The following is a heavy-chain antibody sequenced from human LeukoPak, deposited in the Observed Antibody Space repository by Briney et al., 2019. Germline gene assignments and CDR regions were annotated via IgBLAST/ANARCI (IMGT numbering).Heavy chain of an antibody. V-gene: IGHV4-59*08. D-gene: IGHD3-3*01. CDR1: GGSISSYY. Sequence: SETLSLTCTVSGGSISSYYWSLIRQPPGKGLEWIAYIYYSGSTNYNPSLKSRVTISVDTSKNQFSLKLSSVTAADTAVYYCARSPFGFWSGYIDYYYGMDVWGQGTTVTVSS. J-gene: IGHJ6*02. CDR2: IYYSGST. CDR3: ARSPFGFWSGYIDYYYGMDV.